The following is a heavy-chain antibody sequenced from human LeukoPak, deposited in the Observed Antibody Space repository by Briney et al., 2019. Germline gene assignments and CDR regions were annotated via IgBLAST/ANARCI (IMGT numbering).Heavy chain of an antibody. D-gene: IGHD4-17*01. CDR2: INPNSGGT. CDR3: ARALMRYGDYVGVAEVDDAFDI. V-gene: IGHV1-2*02. J-gene: IGHJ3*02. Sequence: GASVKVSCKASGYTFTGYYMHWVRQAPGQGLEWMGWINPNSGGTNYAQKFQGRVTMTRDTSISTAYMELSRLRSDDTAVYYCARALMRYGDYVGVAEVDDAFDIWGQGTMVTVSS. CDR1: GYTFTGYY.